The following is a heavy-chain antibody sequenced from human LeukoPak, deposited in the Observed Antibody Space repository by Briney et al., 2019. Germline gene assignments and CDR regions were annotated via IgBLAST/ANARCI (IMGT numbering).Heavy chain of an antibody. Sequence: SETLSLTCTVSGGSISSYYWNWIRQHPGKCRESIGYTYYSGSTYYNPSLKSRVTISVDTSKNQFSLKLSSVTAADTAVYYCARKTTHDSSGAYFDYWGQGTLVTVSS. CDR2: TYYSGST. V-gene: IGHV4-59*06. D-gene: IGHD3-22*01. J-gene: IGHJ4*02. CDR3: ARKTTHDSSGAYFDY. CDR1: GGSISSYY.